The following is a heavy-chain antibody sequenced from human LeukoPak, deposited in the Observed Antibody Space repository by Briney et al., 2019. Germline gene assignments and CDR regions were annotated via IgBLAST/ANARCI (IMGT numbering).Heavy chain of an antibody. V-gene: IGHV4-59*01. CDR2: IYYSGST. J-gene: IGHJ6*04. Sequence: SETLSLTCTVSGGSISSYYWSWIRQPPGKRLEWIGYIYYSGSTNYNPSLKSRVTISVDTSKNQFSLKLSSVTAADTAVYYCARYGSGSYYYYYGMDVWGKGTTVTVSS. CDR3: ARYGSGSYYYYYGMDV. CDR1: GGSISSYY. D-gene: IGHD3-10*01.